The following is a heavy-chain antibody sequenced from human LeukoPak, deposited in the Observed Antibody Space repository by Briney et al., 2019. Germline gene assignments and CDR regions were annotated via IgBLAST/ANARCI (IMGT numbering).Heavy chain of an antibody. CDR1: GGSISSGSYY. Sequence: PSETLSLTCTVSGGSISSGSYYWSWIRQPAGKGLEWIGRIYTSGSTNYNPSLKSRVTISVDTSKNQFSLRLSSVTAADTAVYYCASTSVKSSGWEPTAFDYWGQGTLVTVSS. CDR3: ASTSVKSSGWEPTAFDY. V-gene: IGHV4-61*02. CDR2: IYTSGST. D-gene: IGHD6-19*01. J-gene: IGHJ4*02.